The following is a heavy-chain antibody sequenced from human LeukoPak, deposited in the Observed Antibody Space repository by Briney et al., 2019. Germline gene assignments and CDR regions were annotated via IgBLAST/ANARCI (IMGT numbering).Heavy chain of an antibody. Sequence: WGSLTLSCAASGFTVSSNYMSWVRQAPGKGLEWVSVIYSGGSTYYADSVKGRFTISRDNSKNTLYLQMNSLTAEDTAVYYCARDHVVVVTAIHYYYGMDVWGQGTTVTVSS. J-gene: IGHJ6*02. CDR1: GFTVSSNY. CDR2: IYSGGST. D-gene: IGHD2-21*02. CDR3: ARDHVVVVTAIHYYYGMDV. V-gene: IGHV3-53*01.